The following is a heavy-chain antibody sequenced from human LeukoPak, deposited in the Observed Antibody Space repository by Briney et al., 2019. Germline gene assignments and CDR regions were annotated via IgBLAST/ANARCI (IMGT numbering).Heavy chain of an antibody. CDR1: GGSISSGGYY. D-gene: IGHD5-24*01. CDR3: ARDRLSLGWPSL. V-gene: IGHV4-31*03. J-gene: IGHJ4*02. CDR2: IYYSGST. Sequence: SETLSLTCTVSGGSISSGGYYWSWIRQHPGKGLEWIGYIYYSGSTYYNPSLKSRVTISVDTSKNQFSLKLSSVTAADTAVYYCARDRLSLGWPSLWGQGTLVTVSS.